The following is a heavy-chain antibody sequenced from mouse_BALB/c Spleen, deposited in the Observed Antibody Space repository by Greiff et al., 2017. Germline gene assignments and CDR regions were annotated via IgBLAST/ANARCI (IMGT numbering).Heavy chain of an antibody. D-gene: IGHD2-10*01. CDR2: IYPSDSYT. J-gene: IGHJ3*01. CDR1: GYTFTSYW. V-gene: IGHV1-69*02. CDR3: TRSAYYGNSGFAY. Sequence: QVQLQQPGAELVRPGASVKLSCKASGYTFTSYWINWVKQRPGQGLEWIGNIYPSDSYTNYNQKFKDKATLTVDKSSSTAYMQLSSPTSEDSAVYYCTRSAYYGNSGFAYWGQGTLVTVSA.